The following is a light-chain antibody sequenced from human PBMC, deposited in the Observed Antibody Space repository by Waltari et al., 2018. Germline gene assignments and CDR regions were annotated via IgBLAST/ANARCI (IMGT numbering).Light chain of an antibody. CDR1: DYDVVARDF. CDR2: DAT. Sequence: QSALTQPRPVSGSPGQSVSISCTGTDYDVVARDFVSSYQHHPGKVPKLIIYDATKRPAGVPPRFSGSKSGNTASLTISGLQDEDEGSYVCSSYGGANSDLLFGGGTKLTVL. V-gene: IGLV2-11*01. CDR3: SSYGGANSDLL. J-gene: IGLJ3*02.